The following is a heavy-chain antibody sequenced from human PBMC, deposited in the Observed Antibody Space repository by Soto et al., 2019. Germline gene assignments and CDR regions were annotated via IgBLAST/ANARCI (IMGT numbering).Heavy chain of an antibody. CDR3: ARVNHGSGGSCDAEYYFDY. D-gene: IGHD2-15*01. Sequence: QVQLVQSGAEVKNPGSSVKVSCKDSGGTFSSYTISWVRQAPGQGLEWMGRIIPILGIANYAQKFQGRVTITADKATSTASMELSSLRSEAKAVYSCARVNHGSGGSCDAEYYFDYWGQGTLFTVSS. J-gene: IGHJ4*02. CDR1: GGTFSSYT. V-gene: IGHV1-69*02. CDR2: IIPILGIA.